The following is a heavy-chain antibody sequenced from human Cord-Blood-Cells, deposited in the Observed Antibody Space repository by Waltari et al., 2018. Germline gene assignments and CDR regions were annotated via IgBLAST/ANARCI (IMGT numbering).Heavy chain of an antibody. CDR3: ARKLNSSSSLYYFDY. CDR2: IYYSGST. J-gene: IGHJ4*02. D-gene: IGHD6-6*01. V-gene: IGHV4-39*01. CDR1: GGSISSSCYY. Sequence: QLQLQESGPGLVKPSETLSLTCTGSGGSISSSCYYWGGIRQPPGKGLEWIGSIYYSGSTYYNPSLKSRVTISVDTSKNQFSLKLSSVTAADTAVYYCARKLNSSSSLYYFDYWGQGTLVTVSS.